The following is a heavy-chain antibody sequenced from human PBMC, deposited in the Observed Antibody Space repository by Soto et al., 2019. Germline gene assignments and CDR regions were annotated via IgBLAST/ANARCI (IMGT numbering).Heavy chain of an antibody. V-gene: IGHV3-23*01. CDR1: GFTFSSYA. CDR2: ISGSGGST. CDR3: AKGRRNY. J-gene: IGHJ4*02. Sequence: EVQLLESGGGLVQPGGSLRLSCAASGFTFSSYAMSWVRQAPGKGLEWVSAISGSGGSTYYADSMKGRFTISRDNSKNRLYLHVNSVGAEATAVYYCAKGRRNYWGQGTLVTVSS.